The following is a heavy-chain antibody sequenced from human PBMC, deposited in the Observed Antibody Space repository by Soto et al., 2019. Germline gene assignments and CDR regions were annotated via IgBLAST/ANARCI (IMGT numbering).Heavy chain of an antibody. CDR1: GGSISSYY. Sequence: QEQLQESGPGLVKPSETLSLTCTVSGGSISSYYWSWLRPPPGKGLEGIVYIYYSGSTNYNPSLKIRVTISVDTSKIQFSRKLSSVTAADTAVYYCARDGLGYGMDVWGQGTTVSVSS. CDR3: ARDGLGYGMDV. V-gene: IGHV4-59*01. CDR2: IYYSGST. J-gene: IGHJ6*02. D-gene: IGHD1-26*01.